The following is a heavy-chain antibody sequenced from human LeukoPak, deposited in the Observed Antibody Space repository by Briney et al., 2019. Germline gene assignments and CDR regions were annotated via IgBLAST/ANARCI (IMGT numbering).Heavy chain of an antibody. CDR3: ARTGYSSSWYTGNWFDP. CDR2: IYYSGST. D-gene: IGHD6-13*01. CDR1: GGSISSYY. Sequence: SETLSLTCTVSGGSISSYYWSWIRQPPGKGLEWIGYIYYSGSTNYNPSLKSRVTISVDTSKNQFSLKLSSVTAADTAVYYCARTGYSSSWYTGNWFDPWGQGTLVTVPS. V-gene: IGHV4-59*01. J-gene: IGHJ5*02.